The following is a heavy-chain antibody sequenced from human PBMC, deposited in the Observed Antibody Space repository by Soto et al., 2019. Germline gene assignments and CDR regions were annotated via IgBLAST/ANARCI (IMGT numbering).Heavy chain of an antibody. V-gene: IGHV4-4*02. D-gene: IGHD2-21*02. CDR3: ARLVVTANYYYYGIDV. J-gene: IGHJ6*02. Sequence: SETLSLTCAVSGGSISSSNWWSWVRQPPGKGLEWIGEIYHSGSTNYNPSLKSRVTISVDKSKNQFSLKLSSVTAADTAVYYCARLVVTANYYYYGIDVWGQGTTVTVSS. CDR1: GGSISSSNW. CDR2: IYHSGST.